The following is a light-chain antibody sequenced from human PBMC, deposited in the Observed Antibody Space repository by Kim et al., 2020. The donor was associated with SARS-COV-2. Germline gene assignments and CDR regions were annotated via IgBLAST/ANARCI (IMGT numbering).Light chain of an antibody. CDR3: SAWDGTLRGYV. CDR2: RDD. CDR1: RSDVGHHG. J-gene: IGLJ1*01. Sequence: QTATLTCTGNRSDVGHHGAAWRQHHQGHPPKLLSYRDDSRPSGISERFSASRSGDTASLTISGLQPEDEADYYCSAWDGTLRGYVFGTGTKVTVL. V-gene: IGLV10-54*04.